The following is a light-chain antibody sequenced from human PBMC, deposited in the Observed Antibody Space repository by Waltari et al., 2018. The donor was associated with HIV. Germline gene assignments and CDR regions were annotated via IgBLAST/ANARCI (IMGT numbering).Light chain of an antibody. Sequence: DVQMTQSPSSLSASIGDRVTITCRASQVINNYLVWFQQKPGKAPKSLIYAASSLQSGVPSRFSGSRYGTDFALTIDSLQPEDFATYYCQQYKSYPITFGQGTRLEIK. J-gene: IGKJ5*01. CDR2: AAS. V-gene: IGKV1-16*01. CDR3: QQYKSYPIT. CDR1: QVINNY.